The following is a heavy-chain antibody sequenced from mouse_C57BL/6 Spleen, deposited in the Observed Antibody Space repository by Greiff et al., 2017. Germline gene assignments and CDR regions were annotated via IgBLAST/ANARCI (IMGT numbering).Heavy chain of an antibody. CDR1: GYAFSSSW. D-gene: IGHD1-1*01. CDR3: AKDYYGSSYGFYYFDY. CDR2: IYSGDGDT. J-gene: IGHJ2*01. V-gene: IGHV1-82*01. Sequence: QVQLKESGPELVKPGASVKISCKASGYAFSSSWMNWVKQRPGKGLEWIGRIYSGDGDTNYNGKFKGKATLTADKSSSTAYMQLSSLTSEDSAVYFCAKDYYGSSYGFYYFDYWGQGTTLTVSS.